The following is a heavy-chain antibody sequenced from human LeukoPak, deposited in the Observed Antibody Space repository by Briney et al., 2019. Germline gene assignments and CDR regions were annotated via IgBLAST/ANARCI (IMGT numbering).Heavy chain of an antibody. CDR1: GGSISSGGYY. J-gene: IGHJ3*02. CDR2: IYYSGST. CDR3: ARGLFYGDYTSDAFDI. Sequence: SETLSLTCTVSGGSISSGGYYWSWIRQHPGKGPEWIGYIYYSGSTYYNPSLKSRVTISVDTSKNQFSLKLSSVTAADTAVYYCARGLFYGDYTSDAFDIWGQGTMVTVSS. V-gene: IGHV4-31*03. D-gene: IGHD4-17*01.